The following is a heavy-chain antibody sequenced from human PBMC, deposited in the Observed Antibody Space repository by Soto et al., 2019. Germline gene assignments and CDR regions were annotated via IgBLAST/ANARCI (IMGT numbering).Heavy chain of an antibody. CDR3: ARYPPGGDASPFDY. D-gene: IGHD2-21*02. CDR1: GFTFSSNG. J-gene: IGHJ4*02. CDR2: IWYDGSNK. Sequence: QVQLVESGGGVVQPGRSLRLSCAASGFTFSSNGMHWVRQAPGKGLQWVAVIWYDGSNKYYADSVKGRFTISRDNSKNTLYLQMNSLRAEDTAVYYCARYPPGGDASPFDYWGQGTLVTVSS. V-gene: IGHV3-33*01.